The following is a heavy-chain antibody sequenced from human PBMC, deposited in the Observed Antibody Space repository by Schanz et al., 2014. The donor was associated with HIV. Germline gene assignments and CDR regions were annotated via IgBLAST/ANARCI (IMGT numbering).Heavy chain of an antibody. J-gene: IGHJ4*02. V-gene: IGHV3-30*14. CDR3: VRETPSGVDYFDY. D-gene: IGHD3-10*01. Sequence: QVQLVESGGGVVQPGRSLRLSCAASGFTFSNHAMHWVRQAPGRGLEWVAVMSYDGTNKYYADSVKGRFTISRDDYKNTLYLQMNSLRAEDTAVYYCVRETPSGVDYFDYWGQGSLVTVSS. CDR1: GFTFSNHA. CDR2: MSYDGTNK.